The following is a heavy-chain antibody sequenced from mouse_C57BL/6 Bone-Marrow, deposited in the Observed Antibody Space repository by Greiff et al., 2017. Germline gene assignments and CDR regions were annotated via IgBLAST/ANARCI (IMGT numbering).Heavy chain of an antibody. CDR2: IYPRSGNT. J-gene: IGHJ1*03. V-gene: IGHV1-81*01. Sequence: VQLQQPGAELARPGASVKLSCKASGYTFTSYGIRWVKQRTGQGLEWIGEIYPRSGNTNYNEKFKGKATLTVDKSSSTASMQLSSLTSEDSAVYVCAGLCPDYGGSRYWYCDVWGTGTTVTVSS. D-gene: IGHD1-1*01. CDR3: AGLCPDYGGSRYWYCDV. CDR1: GYTFTSYG.